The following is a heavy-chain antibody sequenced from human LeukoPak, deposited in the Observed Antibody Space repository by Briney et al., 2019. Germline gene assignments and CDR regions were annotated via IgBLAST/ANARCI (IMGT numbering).Heavy chain of an antibody. CDR1: GGSFSGYY. D-gene: IGHD3-22*01. Sequence: SETLSLTCAVYGGSFSGYYWSWIRQPPGEGLEWIGEINHSESTYYNPSLKSRVTISVDTSKNQFSLKLSSVTAADTAVYYCARAPPIGYDSSGYSGFDYWGQGTLVTVSS. CDR2: INHSEST. CDR3: ARAPPIGYDSSGYSGFDY. V-gene: IGHV4-34*01. J-gene: IGHJ4*02.